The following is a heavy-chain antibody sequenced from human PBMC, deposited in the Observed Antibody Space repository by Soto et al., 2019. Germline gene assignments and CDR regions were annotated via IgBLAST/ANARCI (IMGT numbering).Heavy chain of an antibody. V-gene: IGHV3-30*18. D-gene: IGHD3-3*01. CDR1: GFTFSSYG. J-gene: IGHJ3*02. CDR2: ISYDGSNK. Sequence: QVQLVESGGGVVQPGRSLRLSCAASGFTFSSYGMHWVRQAPGKALEWVAVISYDGSNKYYADSVKGRFTISRDNSKNTLYLNMNGLRAEDTAVYYCEQDTVPYDFWSGLGIWGQGTMVTVSS. CDR3: EQDTVPYDFWSGLGI.